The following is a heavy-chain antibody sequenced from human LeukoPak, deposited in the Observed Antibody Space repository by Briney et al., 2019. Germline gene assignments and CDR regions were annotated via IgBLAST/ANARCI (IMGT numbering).Heavy chain of an antibody. D-gene: IGHD4-17*01. J-gene: IGHJ5*02. CDR3: ARDGDYGDLNWFDP. CDR2: IYHNGNT. V-gene: IGHV4-4*02. CDR1: GTSISGSDW. Sequence: SETLSLTCVVSGTSISGSDWWSWVRQPPGKGLEWIGEIYHNGNTNYDPSLKSRVTISVDTSKNQFSLKLRSVTAADTAVYYCARDGDYGDLNWFDPWGQGTLVTVSS.